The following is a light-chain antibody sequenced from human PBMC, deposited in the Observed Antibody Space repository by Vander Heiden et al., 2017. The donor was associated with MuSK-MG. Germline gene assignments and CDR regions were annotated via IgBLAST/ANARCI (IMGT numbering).Light chain of an antibody. Sequence: DIQMTQSPSSLSAYVGDTVTIACRASQNINKYLNWYQQKPGQAPKVLIYAASTLQRGVPSRFRGGGSGTDFTLTISGLQPEDVASYYCQQTISSPITFGRGTKVDI. V-gene: IGKV1-39*01. J-gene: IGKJ2*01. CDR1: QNINKY. CDR2: AAS. CDR3: QQTISSPIT.